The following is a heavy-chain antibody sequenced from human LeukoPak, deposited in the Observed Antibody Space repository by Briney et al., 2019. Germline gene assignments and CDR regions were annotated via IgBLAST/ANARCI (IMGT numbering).Heavy chain of an antibody. CDR3: ARGGDYVWGSSSDQYYFDY. D-gene: IGHD3-16*01. V-gene: IGHV4-59*01. CDR2: IYYSGST. Sequence: SETLSLTCTVSGGSISSYYWSWIRQPPGKGLEWIGYIYYSGSTNYNPSLKSRVTISVDTSKNQFSLKLSSVTAADTAVYYCARGGDYVWGSSSDQYYFDYWGQGTLVTVSS. J-gene: IGHJ4*02. CDR1: GGSISSYY.